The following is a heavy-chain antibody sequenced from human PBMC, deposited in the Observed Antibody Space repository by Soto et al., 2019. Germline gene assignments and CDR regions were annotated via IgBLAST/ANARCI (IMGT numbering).Heavy chain of an antibody. CDR3: ARSRVSSTCFEIYCYYYYGMDV. J-gene: IGHJ6*02. CDR1: GGTFSSYA. D-gene: IGHD2-2*01. CDR2: IIPISGTA. V-gene: IGHV1-69*01. Sequence: QVQLVQSGAEVKQPGSSVKVSCKASGGTFSSYAISWVRQAPGQGLEWMGGIIPISGTANYAQKFQGRVTITADDSTSTAYMELSSLRSEDTAAYYSARSRVSSTCFEIYCYYYYGMDVWGQGTTVTVSS.